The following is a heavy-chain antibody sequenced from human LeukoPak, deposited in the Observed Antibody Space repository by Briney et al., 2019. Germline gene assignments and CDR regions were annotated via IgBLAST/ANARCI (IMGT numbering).Heavy chain of an antibody. CDR1: GFTLSTYS. Sequence: AGGSLRLPCAASGFTLSTYSMNWVRQAPGRGLEWVSSISSSSKYIYYADSVKGRFTISRDDAKNSLSLQMNSLRAEDTAVYYCARDLDIVVVPASWFYPWGQGTLVTVSS. CDR2: ISSSSKYI. CDR3: ARDLDIVVVPASWFYP. D-gene: IGHD2-2*03. J-gene: IGHJ5*02. V-gene: IGHV3-21*01.